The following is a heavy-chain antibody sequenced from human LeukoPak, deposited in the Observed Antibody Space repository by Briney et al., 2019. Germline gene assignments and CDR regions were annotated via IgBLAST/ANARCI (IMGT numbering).Heavy chain of an antibody. CDR3: ARGRVTMVRGVRTFFDY. CDR1: GGSFSGYY. CDR2: INHSGST. J-gene: IGHJ4*02. Sequence: SETLSLTCAVYGGSFSGYYWIWIRQPPGKGLEWIGEINHSGSTNYNPSLKSRVTISIDTSKNQFSLILSSVTAADTAVYYCARGRVTMVRGVRTFFDYWGQGTLVTVSS. V-gene: IGHV4-34*01. D-gene: IGHD3-10*01.